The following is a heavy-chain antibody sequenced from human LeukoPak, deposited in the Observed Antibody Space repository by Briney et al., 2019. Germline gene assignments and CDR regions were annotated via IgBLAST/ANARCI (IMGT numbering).Heavy chain of an antibody. Sequence: SETLSLTCSVSGGSMSSHYWSWIRQPPGKGLEWIGYIYYIGSTNYNPSLKSRVTISVDTSKNQFSLRLTSVTAADTAVYYCASNSGWYYFDYWGQGALVTVSS. J-gene: IGHJ4*02. CDR3: ASNSGWYYFDY. D-gene: IGHD6-19*01. V-gene: IGHV4-59*11. CDR2: IYYIGST. CDR1: GGSMSSHY.